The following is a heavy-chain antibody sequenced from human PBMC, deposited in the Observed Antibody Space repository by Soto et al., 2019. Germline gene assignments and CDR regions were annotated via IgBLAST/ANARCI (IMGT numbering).Heavy chain of an antibody. CDR1: GFTFSRYA. J-gene: IGHJ6*02. CDR3: ARGGLWYYVSGNPYGMDV. Sequence: QVQLVESGGGVVQPGRSLRLSCAGSGFTFSRYAMHWVRQAPGKGLEWVAVISYDGSNKYYADSVKGRFTISRDNSKNTLYLQMNSLRAEDTAVYYCARGGLWYYVSGNPYGMDVWGQGTTVTVSS. D-gene: IGHD3-10*01. CDR2: ISYDGSNK. V-gene: IGHV3-30-3*01.